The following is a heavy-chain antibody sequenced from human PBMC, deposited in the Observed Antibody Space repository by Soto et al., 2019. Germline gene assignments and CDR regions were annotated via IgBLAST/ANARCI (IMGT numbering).Heavy chain of an antibody. CDR2: ISYDGSNK. V-gene: IGHV3-30-3*01. Sequence: QVQLVESGGDVVQPGRSLRLSCAASGFTFSSYAMHWVRQAPGKGLEWVAVISYDGSNKYYAESVKGRFTISRDNSKHTLYLQMNSLRAEDTAVYYCARDRAVAGFFDYWGQGTLVTVSS. CDR1: GFTFSSYA. D-gene: IGHD6-19*01. J-gene: IGHJ4*02. CDR3: ARDRAVAGFFDY.